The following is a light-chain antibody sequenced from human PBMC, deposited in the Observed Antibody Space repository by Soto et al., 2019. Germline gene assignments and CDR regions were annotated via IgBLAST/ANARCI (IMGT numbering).Light chain of an antibody. J-gene: IGKJ2*01. CDR2: DAS. CDR3: QHYKNGPPTYT. V-gene: IGKV1-33*01. CDR1: QDISNY. Sequence: IQMTQSPSSLSASVGDRVTITCQASQDISNYLNWYQQKPGKAPKLLIYDASNLQRGAPSRFSGAGSGTVFTFTISSLQPEALATYYCQHYKNGPPTYTFGQGTKLEIK.